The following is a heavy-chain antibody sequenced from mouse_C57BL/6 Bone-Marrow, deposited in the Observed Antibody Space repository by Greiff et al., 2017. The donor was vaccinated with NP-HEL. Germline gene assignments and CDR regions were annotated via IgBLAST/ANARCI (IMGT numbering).Heavy chain of an antibody. D-gene: IGHD2-10*01. Sequence: EVMLVESGEGLVKPGGSLKLSCAASGFTFSSYAMSWVRQTPEKRLEWVAYISSGGDYIYYADTVKGRFTISRDNARNTLYLQMSSLKSEDTAMYYCTRAYYGNHGDYGGQGTTLTVSS. CDR2: ISSGGDYI. V-gene: IGHV5-9-1*02. CDR3: TRAYYGNHGDY. CDR1: GFTFSSYA. J-gene: IGHJ2*01.